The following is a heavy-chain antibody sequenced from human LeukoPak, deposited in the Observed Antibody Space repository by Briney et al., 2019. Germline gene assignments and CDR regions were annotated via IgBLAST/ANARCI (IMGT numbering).Heavy chain of an antibody. CDR2: ISYDGSNK. CDR1: GFTFSSYA. D-gene: IGHD5-18*01. J-gene: IGHJ4*02. CDR3: AKSVKVRQRSDTATYYFDY. Sequence: GGSLRLSCAASGFTFSSYAMHWVRQAPGKGLEWVAVISYDGSNKYYADSVKGRFTISRDNSKNTLYLQMNSLRAEDTAVYYCAKSVKVRQRSDTATYYFDYWGQGTLVTVSS. V-gene: IGHV3-30-3*02.